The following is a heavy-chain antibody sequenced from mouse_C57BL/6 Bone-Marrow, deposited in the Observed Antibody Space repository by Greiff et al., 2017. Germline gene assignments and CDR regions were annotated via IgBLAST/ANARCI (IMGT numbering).Heavy chain of an antibody. CDR3: VKKGTLSRDGYYFWYFDV. V-gene: IGHV2-3*01. CDR1: GFSLTNYG. CDR2: IWGDGST. Sequence: QVQLQQSGPGLVAPSQSLSITCTVSGFSLTNYGVSWVRQPPGKGLEWLGVIWGDGSTSYHSALISRLSISKDHSKSQVFLKLNRLQIDDTATYYCVKKGTLSRDGYYFWYFDVWGTGATVTVSS. J-gene: IGHJ1*03. D-gene: IGHD2-3*01.